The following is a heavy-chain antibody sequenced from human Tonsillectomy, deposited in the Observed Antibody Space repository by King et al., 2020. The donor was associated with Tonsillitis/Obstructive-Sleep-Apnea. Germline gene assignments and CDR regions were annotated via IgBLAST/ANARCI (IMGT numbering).Heavy chain of an antibody. CDR1: VGSFSGYY. D-gene: IGHD1-1*01. J-gene: IGHJ6*04. CDR3: ARNYEERPPSV. CDR2: INHSEST. Sequence: VQLQQWGAGLLKPSETLSLTCAVYVGSFSGYYWSWIRQPPGKGLEWIGEINHSESTNYNPSLKSRVTITVDTSKNQFSLKLSSVTAADTAVYYCARNYEERPPSVWGKGTTVTVSS. V-gene: IGHV4-34*01.